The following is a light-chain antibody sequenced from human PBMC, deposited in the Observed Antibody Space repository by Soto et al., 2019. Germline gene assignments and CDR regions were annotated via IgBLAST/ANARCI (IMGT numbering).Light chain of an antibody. J-gene: IGLJ1*01. Sequence: QSALTQPASVSGSPGESITIACTGTSSDVGAYKYVSWYQQHPGKAPKVMIYEVSNRPSGVSNRFSGSTSGNTASLTISGLQAEDEANYLCKPHSSSSTLFVFAAATKVTV. CDR1: SSDVGAYKY. V-gene: IGLV2-14*01. CDR3: KPHSSSSTLFV. CDR2: EVS.